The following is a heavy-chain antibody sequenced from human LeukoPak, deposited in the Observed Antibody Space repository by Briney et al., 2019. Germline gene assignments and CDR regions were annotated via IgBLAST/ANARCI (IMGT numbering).Heavy chain of an antibody. Sequence: SETLSLTCTVSGGSISSYYWSWIRQPPGKGLEWIGYIYYSGSTNYNPSLKSRVTISVDTSKNQFSLKLSSVTAADTAVYYCARDGGRGVGATRPYNWFDPWGQGTLVTASS. V-gene: IGHV4-59*01. D-gene: IGHD1-26*01. CDR2: IYYSGST. CDR1: GGSISSYY. J-gene: IGHJ5*02. CDR3: ARDGGRGVGATRPYNWFDP.